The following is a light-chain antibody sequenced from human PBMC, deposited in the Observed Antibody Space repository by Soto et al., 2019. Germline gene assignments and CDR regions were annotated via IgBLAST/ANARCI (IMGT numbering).Light chain of an antibody. CDR1: QGIGTD. V-gene: IGKV1-17*01. Sequence: DIQMTQSPSSLSASVGDRVTITCRASQGIGTDLGWYRQKQGRAPERXIYSTSSLQSGVPSRFSGSGSGTEFSRTITSLQPEDFAVYYCQQRSNWTITFGQGTRLEIK. CDR2: STS. J-gene: IGKJ5*01. CDR3: QQRSNWTIT.